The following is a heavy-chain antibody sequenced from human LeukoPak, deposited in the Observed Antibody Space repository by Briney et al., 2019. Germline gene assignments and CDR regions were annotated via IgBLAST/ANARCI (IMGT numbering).Heavy chain of an antibody. CDR1: GFTFSSYG. V-gene: IGHV3-30*18. D-gene: IGHD1-26*01. J-gene: IGHJ4*02. Sequence: PGGSLRLSCAASGFTFSSYGMHWVRQAPGKGLEWVAVISYDGSNKYYADSVKGRFTISRDNSKNTLYLQMNSLRAEDTAVYYCAKLRYSGSPTRDFDYWGQGTLVTVSS. CDR2: ISYDGSNK. CDR3: AKLRYSGSPTRDFDY.